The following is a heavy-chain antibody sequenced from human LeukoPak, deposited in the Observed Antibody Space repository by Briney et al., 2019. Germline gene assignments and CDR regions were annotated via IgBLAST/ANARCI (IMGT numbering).Heavy chain of an antibody. J-gene: IGHJ4*02. V-gene: IGHV1-18*01. CDR3: ASRIVVAGNFDY. CDR1: GYTFSNYG. D-gene: IGHD6-19*01. Sequence: ASVKVSCKASGYTFSNYGISWVRQAPGQGLEWMGWISTNKGNTKSAQKNQGRVTMTTDTSTSTVHMELRSLRSDDTAVYYCASRIVVAGNFDYWGQGTLVTVSS. CDR2: ISTNKGNT.